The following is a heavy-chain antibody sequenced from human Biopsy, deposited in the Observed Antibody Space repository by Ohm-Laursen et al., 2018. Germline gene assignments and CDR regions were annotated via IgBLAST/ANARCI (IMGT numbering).Heavy chain of an antibody. V-gene: IGHV3-23*01. CDR3: AKGRSGGTGHGNWFDP. CDR2: VTGSGRST. D-gene: IGHD3-10*01. CDR1: GVTLSGYS. J-gene: IGHJ5*02. Sequence: SLRLSCSAPGVTLSGYSMSWVRQGPEKGLEWVSVVTGSGRSTYYTDSVKGRFSISRDNSKNTLYLQMNSLRVEDTAVYYCAKGRSGGTGHGNWFDPWGQGTLVIVSS.